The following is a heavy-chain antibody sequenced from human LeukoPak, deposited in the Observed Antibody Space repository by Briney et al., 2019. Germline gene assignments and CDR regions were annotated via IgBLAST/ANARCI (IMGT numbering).Heavy chain of an antibody. CDR3: ARDPVGAPRGDFQH. Sequence: GGSLRLSCAASGFTFSSYAMHWVRQAPGKGLEWVAVISYDGSNKYYADSVKGRFTISRDNSKNTLYLQMNSLRAGDTAVYYCARDPVGAPRGDFQHWGQGTLVTVSS. J-gene: IGHJ1*01. D-gene: IGHD1-26*01. CDR1: GFTFSSYA. CDR2: ISYDGSNK. V-gene: IGHV3-30-3*01.